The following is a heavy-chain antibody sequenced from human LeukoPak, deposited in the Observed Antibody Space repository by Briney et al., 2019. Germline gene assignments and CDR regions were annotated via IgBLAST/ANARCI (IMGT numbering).Heavy chain of an antibody. CDR2: ISGSGGST. J-gene: IGHJ6*03. CDR1: RFTFSNYA. CDR3: ARGPLFDHPHYYYYYMDV. Sequence: GGSLRLSCAASRFTFSNYAMSWVRQAPGKGLEWVSGISGSGGSTYYADSVKGRFTISRDNAKNSLYLQMNSLRAEDTAVYYCARGPLFDHPHYYYYYMDVWGKGTTVTVSS. V-gene: IGHV3-23*01. D-gene: IGHD3-9*01.